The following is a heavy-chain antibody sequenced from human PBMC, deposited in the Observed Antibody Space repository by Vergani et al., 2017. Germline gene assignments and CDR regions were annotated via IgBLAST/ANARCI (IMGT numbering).Heavy chain of an antibody. J-gene: IGHJ6*04. V-gene: IGHV3-66*01. Sequence: EVRLVDSGGGLVQPGGSLRLSCAASGFSVSDNYMSWVRPAPGTGLEWVSILYVVGTSDYADSVKVRFTVSRDISKNTLHLQLNSLRVEDTAVYFCSYGMDVWGKETSVTVS. CDR3: SYGMDV. CDR2: LYVVGTS. CDR1: GFSVSDNY.